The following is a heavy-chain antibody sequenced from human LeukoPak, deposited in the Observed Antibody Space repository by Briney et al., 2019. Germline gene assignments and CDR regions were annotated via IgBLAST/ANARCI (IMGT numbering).Heavy chain of an antibody. D-gene: IGHD3-22*01. Sequence: GESLKISCKGSGYSFTTYWIGWVRQMPGKGLEWMRIIYPGDSDTRYSPSFQGQVTISADKSISTAHLQWSSLKASDTAMYYCARHGPTEDYYDSSGPRREIDYWGQGTLVTVSS. CDR1: GYSFTTYW. CDR2: IYPGDSDT. J-gene: IGHJ4*02. CDR3: ARHGPTEDYYDSSGPRREIDY. V-gene: IGHV5-51*01.